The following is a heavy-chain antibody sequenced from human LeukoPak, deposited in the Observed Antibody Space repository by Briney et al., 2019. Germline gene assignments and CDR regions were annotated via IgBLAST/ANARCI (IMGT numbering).Heavy chain of an antibody. D-gene: IGHD3-22*01. CDR1: GGTFSSYA. Sequence: GASVKVSCKASGGTFSSYAISWVRQAPGQGLEWMGGIIPIFGTANYAQKFQGRVTITADKSTSTAYMELSSLRSDDTAIYYCARIAPVIVSDYWGQGTLVTVSS. CDR3: ARIAPVIVSDY. V-gene: IGHV1-69*06. CDR2: IIPIFGTA. J-gene: IGHJ4*02.